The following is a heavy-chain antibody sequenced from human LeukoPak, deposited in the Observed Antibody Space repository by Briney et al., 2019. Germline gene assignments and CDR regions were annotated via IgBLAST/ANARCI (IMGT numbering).Heavy chain of an antibody. J-gene: IGHJ6*03. Sequence: SETLSLTCAVYGGSFSGYYWSWIRQPPGKGLEWIGEINHSGSTNYNPSLKSRVTISVDTSKNQFSLKLSSVTAADTAVYYCARDMRVSSGSSWNYYYYYMDVWGKGTTVTVSS. V-gene: IGHV4-34*01. CDR1: GGSFSGYY. CDR3: ARDMRVSSGSSWNYYYYYMDV. D-gene: IGHD6-13*01. CDR2: INHSGST.